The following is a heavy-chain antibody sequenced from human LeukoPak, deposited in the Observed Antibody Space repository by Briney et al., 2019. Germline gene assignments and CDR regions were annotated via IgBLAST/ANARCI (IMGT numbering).Heavy chain of an antibody. D-gene: IGHD6-19*01. CDR1: GGSISSSSYY. CDR2: IYYSGST. J-gene: IGHJ5*02. Sequence: SETLSLTCTVSGGSISSSSYYWGWIRQPPGRGLEWIGSIYYSGSTYYNPSLKSRVTISVDTSKNQFSLKLSSVAAADTAVYYCARQAVAETPNRSGVLDWFDPWGQGTLVTVSS. CDR3: ARQAVAETPNRSGVLDWFDP. V-gene: IGHV4-39*01.